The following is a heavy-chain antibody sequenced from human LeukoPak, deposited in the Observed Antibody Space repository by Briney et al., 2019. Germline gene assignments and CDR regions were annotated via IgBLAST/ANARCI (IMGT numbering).Heavy chain of an antibody. D-gene: IGHD5-18*01. V-gene: IGHV5-51*01. Sequence: GASLQISCKGSGYIFTSYWIGWVRQLPGKGLEWMGIIYPGDSDTRYSPSFQGQVTISADKSISTAYLQWSSLKASDTAMYYCARHTAIGLDAFDIWGQGTMVTVSS. CDR3: ARHTAIGLDAFDI. CDR2: IYPGDSDT. CDR1: GYIFTSYW. J-gene: IGHJ3*02.